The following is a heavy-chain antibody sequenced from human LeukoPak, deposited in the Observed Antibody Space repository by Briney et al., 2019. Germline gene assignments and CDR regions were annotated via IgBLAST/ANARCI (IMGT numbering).Heavy chain of an antibody. V-gene: IGHV3-7*01. CDR2: IKQDGSEK. CDR1: GFTFSSYW. D-gene: IGHD6-13*01. J-gene: IGHJ5*02. Sequence: GGSLRLSCAASGFTFSSYWMSWVRQAPGKGLEWVANIKQDGSEKYYVDSVKGRFTISRDNAKHSLYLQMNSLRAEDTAVYYWARGGGYSSSWYWESEINWFDPWGQGTLVTVSS. CDR3: ARGGGYSSSWYWESEINWFDP.